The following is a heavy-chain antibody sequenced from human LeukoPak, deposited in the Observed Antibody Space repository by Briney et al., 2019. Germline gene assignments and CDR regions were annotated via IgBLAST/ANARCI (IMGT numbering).Heavy chain of an antibody. CDR2: ISGGGDST. J-gene: IGHJ4*02. V-gene: IGHV3-23*01. CDR1: GFTFSSYA. Sequence: GGSLRLSCAASGFTFSSYAMTWVRQTPGMGLEWVSAISGGGDSTYYADSVKGRFTISRDNAKNTLYLQMNSLRAEDTAVYYCARRSGWVDYWGQGTLVTVSS. CDR3: ARRSGWVDY. D-gene: IGHD6-19*01.